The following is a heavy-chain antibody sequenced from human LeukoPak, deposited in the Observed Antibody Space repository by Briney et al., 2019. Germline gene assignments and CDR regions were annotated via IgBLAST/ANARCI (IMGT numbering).Heavy chain of an antibody. CDR3: ARSRAYYDILTGYPHLDALDI. Sequence: GASVKVSCKASGYTFTSYGISWVRQAPGQGLEWMGWISAYNGNTNYAQKLQGRVTMTTDTSTSTAYMELRSLRSDDAAVYYCARSRAYYDILTGYPHLDALDIWGQGTMVTVSS. D-gene: IGHD3-9*01. CDR1: GYTFTSYG. J-gene: IGHJ3*02. V-gene: IGHV1-18*04. CDR2: ISAYNGNT.